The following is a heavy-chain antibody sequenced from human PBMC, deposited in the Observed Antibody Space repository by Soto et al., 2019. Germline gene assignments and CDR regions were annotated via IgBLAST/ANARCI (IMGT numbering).Heavy chain of an antibody. CDR2: IIPIFGTA. CDR1: GGTFSSYA. V-gene: IGHV1-69*01. Sequence: QVQLVQSGAEVKKPGSSVKVSCKASGGTFSSYAISWVRQAPGQGLEWMGGIIPIFGTANYARKFQGRVTITADESTSTAYRALGSLRSESTAVYYCASAPLYCGGDCYVQGYYYYGMDVWGQGTTVTVSS. D-gene: IGHD2-21*02. CDR3: ASAPLYCGGDCYVQGYYYYGMDV. J-gene: IGHJ6*02.